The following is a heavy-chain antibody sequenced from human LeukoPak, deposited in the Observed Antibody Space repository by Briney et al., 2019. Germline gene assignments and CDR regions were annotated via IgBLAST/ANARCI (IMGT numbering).Heavy chain of an antibody. CDR1: GYTFTSYD. CDR2: MNPNSGNT. CDR3: ARGIHQMQQLVYYYYYMDV. Sequence: ASVKVSCKASGYTFTSYDINWVRQATGQGLEWMGWMNPNSGNTGYAQKFQGRVTMTRNTSISTAYMELSSLRSEDTAVYYCARGIHQMQQLVYYYYYMDVWGKGTTVTISS. J-gene: IGHJ6*03. V-gene: IGHV1-8*01. D-gene: IGHD6-13*01.